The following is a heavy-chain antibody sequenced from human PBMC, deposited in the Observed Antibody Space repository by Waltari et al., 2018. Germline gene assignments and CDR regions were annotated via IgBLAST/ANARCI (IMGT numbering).Heavy chain of an antibody. D-gene: IGHD3-10*01. CDR3: ARGDGVRGVIFDY. CDR1: GFPVRSNY. Sequence: EVQLVESGGGLIQPGGSLRLSCAASGFPVRSNYMSWVRQAPGKGLELVSVFYSGGSTYYAESVKGRFTISRDNSKNTLYLQMNSLRTEDTAVYYCARGDGVRGVIFDYWGQGTLVTVSS. CDR2: FYSGGST. J-gene: IGHJ4*02. V-gene: IGHV3-53*01.